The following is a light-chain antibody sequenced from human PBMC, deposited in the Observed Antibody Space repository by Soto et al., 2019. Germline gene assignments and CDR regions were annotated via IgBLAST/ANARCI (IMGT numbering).Light chain of an antibody. CDR1: QGINSF. CDR2: HAS. Sequence: LSGSVGSVFPMTCRASQGINSFLAWYQQKPGTAPKLLIYHASTLESGVPSRFSGSGSGTEFTLTISSLQPDDFATYYCQQDMSYSVGQGTKVDIK. V-gene: IGKV1-5*01. J-gene: IGKJ1*01. CDR3: QQDMSYS.